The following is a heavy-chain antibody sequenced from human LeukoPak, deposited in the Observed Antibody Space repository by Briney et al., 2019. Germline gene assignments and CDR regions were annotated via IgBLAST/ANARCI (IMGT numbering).Heavy chain of an antibody. CDR2: IIPIFGTA. V-gene: IGHV1-69*05. CDR1: GGTFSSYA. CDR3: ARPGSSGWYWTQGDAFDI. D-gene: IGHD6-19*01. J-gene: IGHJ3*02. Sequence: GSSVKVSCKASGGTFSSYAISWVRQAPGQGLEWMGGIIPIFGTANYAQKFQGRVTITTDESTSTAYMELSSLRSEDTAVYYCARPGSSGWYWTQGDAFDIWGQGTMVTVSS.